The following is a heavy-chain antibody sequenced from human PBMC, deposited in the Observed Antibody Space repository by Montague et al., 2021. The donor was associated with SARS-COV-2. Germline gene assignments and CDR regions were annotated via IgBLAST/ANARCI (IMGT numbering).Heavy chain of an antibody. CDR2: VDHSGNT. J-gene: IGHJ4*02. Sequence: SETLSLTCAVYGGSFHIFSWGWIRQSPGKGLEWIGEVDHSGNTKYNPSLKSRVTISVDTSRNQFSLNLTSVTAADTAIYYCARGTRAVQITPGFRYWGQGTQGPGSS. CDR1: GGSFHIFS. CDR3: ARGTRAVQITPGFRY. V-gene: IGHV4-34*01. D-gene: IGHD5-24*01.